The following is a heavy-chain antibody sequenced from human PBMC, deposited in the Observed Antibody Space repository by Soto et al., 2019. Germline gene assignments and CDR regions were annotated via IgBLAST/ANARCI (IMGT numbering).Heavy chain of an antibody. V-gene: IGHV1-18*01. CDR1: GYTFTSYG. Sequence: QVQLVQSGAEVKKPGASVKVSCKASGYTFTSYGISWVRQAPGQGLEWMAWISAYNGNTNYAQKLQGRVTMTTDTSTSTAYMELRSLRSDDTAVYYCARVAITLVRGVSFYYYYGMDVWGQGTTVTVSS. D-gene: IGHD3-10*01. CDR3: ARVAITLVRGVSFYYYYGMDV. J-gene: IGHJ6*02. CDR2: ISAYNGNT.